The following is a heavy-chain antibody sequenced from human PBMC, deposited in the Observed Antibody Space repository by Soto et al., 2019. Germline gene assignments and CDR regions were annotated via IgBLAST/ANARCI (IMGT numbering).Heavy chain of an antibody. CDR1: GGSISSSSYY. CDR3: ARHAPGIAAAGTLFDY. V-gene: IGHV4-39*01. J-gene: IGHJ4*02. CDR2: IYYSGST. D-gene: IGHD6-13*01. Sequence: SETLSLTCTVSGGSISSSSYYWGWIRQPPGKGLEWIGSIYYSGSTYYNPSLKSRVTISVDTSKNQFSLKLSSVTAADTAVYYCARHAPGIAAAGTLFDYWGQGTLVTVSS.